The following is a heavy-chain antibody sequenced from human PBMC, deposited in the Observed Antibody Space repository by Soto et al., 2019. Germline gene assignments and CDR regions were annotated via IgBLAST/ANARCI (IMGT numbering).Heavy chain of an antibody. CDR1: GDSVSSGGSY. J-gene: IGHJ4*02. D-gene: IGHD2-15*01. Sequence: QVLLQGSGPGLVKPSETLSLTCTVSGDSVSSGGSYWSWIRQPPGKGLEWIGYIYYSGSTNYNPSLKSRVTISIDTSKTQFSLRLSSVTTADPAVYYCAKERWPKIAWGKGTLVSVSS. CDR2: IYYSGST. V-gene: IGHV4-61*08. CDR3: AKERWPKIA.